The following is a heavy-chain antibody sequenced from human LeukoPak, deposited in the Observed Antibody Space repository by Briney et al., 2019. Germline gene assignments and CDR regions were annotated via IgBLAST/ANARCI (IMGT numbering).Heavy chain of an antibody. Sequence: SETLSLTCTVSGGSISSSSYYWGWIRQPPGKGLEWIGSIYYSGSTYYNPSLKSRVTISVDTSKNQFSLKLSSVTAADTAVYYCARGAGRYDYIWGSYRFPFFDYWGQGTLVTVSS. J-gene: IGHJ4*02. CDR1: GGSISSSSYY. CDR2: IYYSGST. V-gene: IGHV4-39*01. D-gene: IGHD3-16*02. CDR3: ARGAGRYDYIWGSYRFPFFDY.